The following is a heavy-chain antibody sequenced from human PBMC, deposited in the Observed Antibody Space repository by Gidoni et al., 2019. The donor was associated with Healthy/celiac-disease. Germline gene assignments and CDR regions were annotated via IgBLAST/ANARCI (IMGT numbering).Heavy chain of an antibody. CDR1: GFTFSSHG. CDR3: ARGPTVRFLEWLFCDY. J-gene: IGHJ4*02. V-gene: IGHV3-33*01. D-gene: IGHD3-3*01. CDR2: IGYDGSNK. Sequence: QVQLVASGGGVVQPGRSLRLSCAASGFTFSSHGMHWVRQATGKGLEWVAVIGYDGSNKYYADSVKGRFTISRDNSKNTLYLQMNSLRAEDTAVYYCARGPTVRFLEWLFCDYWGQGTLVTVSS.